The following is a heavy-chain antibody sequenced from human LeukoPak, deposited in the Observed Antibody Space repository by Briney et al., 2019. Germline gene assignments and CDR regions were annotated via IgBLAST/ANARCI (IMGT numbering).Heavy chain of an antibody. CDR2: TYYRSKWYN. D-gene: IGHD6-13*01. CDR3: ARGLLAEQQLVRDNWFDP. J-gene: IGHJ5*02. V-gene: IGHV6-1*01. CDR1: GDSVSSNSAA. Sequence: SQTLSLTCAISGDSVSSNSAAWNWIRQSPSRGLEWLGRTYYRSKWYNDYAVSVKSRITINPDTSKNQFSLQLNSVTPEDTAVYYCARGLLAEQQLVRDNWFDPWGQGTLVTVSS.